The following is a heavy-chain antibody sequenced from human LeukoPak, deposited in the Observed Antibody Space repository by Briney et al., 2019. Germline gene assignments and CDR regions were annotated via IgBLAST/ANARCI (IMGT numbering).Heavy chain of an antibody. D-gene: IGHD1-20*01. CDR3: AREDSGYHLY. V-gene: IGHV1-2*02. J-gene: IGHJ4*02. Sequence: GASVKVSCKASGYTFTSYGISWVRQAPGQGLEWMGWINPNSGGTNYAQKFQGRVTMTRDTSISTAYMELSRLRSDDTAVYYCAREDSGYHLYWGQGTLVTVSS. CDR1: GYTFTSYG. CDR2: INPNSGGT.